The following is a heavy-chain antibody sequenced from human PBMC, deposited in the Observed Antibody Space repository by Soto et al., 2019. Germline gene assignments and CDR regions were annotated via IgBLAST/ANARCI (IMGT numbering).Heavy chain of an antibody. J-gene: IGHJ6*02. CDR1: GGSIMRYY. CDR3: AREGASGFGMDV. Sequence: PSETLSLTCTVSGGSIMRYYWSWIRQPAGKPLEWIGRIYTSGTTNYNPSLKSRVTMSVDTSKNQFSLKLTSVTAADTAIYYCAREGASGFGMDVWGQGTTVTVSS. CDR2: IYTSGTT. V-gene: IGHV4-4*07. D-gene: IGHD1-26*01.